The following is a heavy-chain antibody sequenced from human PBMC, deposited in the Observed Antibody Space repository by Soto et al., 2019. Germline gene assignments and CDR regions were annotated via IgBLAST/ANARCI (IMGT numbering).Heavy chain of an antibody. D-gene: IGHD6-6*01. J-gene: IGHJ6*02. CDR2: ISYDGSNK. V-gene: IGHV3-30-3*01. CDR3: AREVTYSSPWYYYGMDV. Sequence: GSLRLSCAASGFTFSSYAMHWVRQAPGKGLEWVAVISYDGSNKYYADSVKGRFTISRDNSKNTLYLQMNSLRAEDTAVYYCAREVTYSSPWYYYGMDVWGQGTTVTVSS. CDR1: GFTFSSYA.